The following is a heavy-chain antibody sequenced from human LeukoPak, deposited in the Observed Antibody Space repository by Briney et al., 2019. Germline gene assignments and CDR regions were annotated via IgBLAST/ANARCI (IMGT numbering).Heavy chain of an antibody. V-gene: IGHV3-23*01. CDR1: GFTFSTYA. D-gene: IGHD2-15*01. Sequence: GGSLRLSCAASGFTFSTYAMSWVRQAPGKGLAWVSTISGSGGGTYYANSAKGRFTISRDNSKSTLYLHMNSLRAEDTAVYYCAKDIVVATANFDSWGRGTLVTVSS. J-gene: IGHJ4*02. CDR2: ISGSGGGT. CDR3: AKDIVVATANFDS.